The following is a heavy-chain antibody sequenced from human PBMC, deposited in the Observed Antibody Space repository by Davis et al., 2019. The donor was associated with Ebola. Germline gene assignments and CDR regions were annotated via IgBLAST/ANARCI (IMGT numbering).Heavy chain of an antibody. V-gene: IGHV1-18*04. CDR2: ISAYNGNT. D-gene: IGHD3-3*01. CDR1: GYTFTGYG. Sequence: ASVKVSCKASGYTFTGYGISWVRQAPGQGLEGMGWISAYNGNTNYAQKLQGRVTMTTDTSTSTAYMELRSLRSDDTAVYYCARAREYDFWSGYYYFDYWGQGTLVTVSS. J-gene: IGHJ4*02. CDR3: ARAREYDFWSGYYYFDY.